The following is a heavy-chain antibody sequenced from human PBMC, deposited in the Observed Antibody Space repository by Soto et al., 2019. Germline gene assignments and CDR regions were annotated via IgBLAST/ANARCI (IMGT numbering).Heavy chain of an antibody. CDR2: ISTYNGDT. D-gene: IGHD3-3*01. J-gene: IGHJ6*02. CDR1: GYTFTRSG. Sequence: GASVKVTCKASGYTFTRSGISWVRQAPGQGLEWMGWISTYNGDTNYAQTFQGRVTMTTNTSTSTAYMEVSSLRSEDTAVYYCARGWLRFLEWDYYYYGMDVWGQGTTVTVSS. V-gene: IGHV1-18*01. CDR3: ARGWLRFLEWDYYYYGMDV.